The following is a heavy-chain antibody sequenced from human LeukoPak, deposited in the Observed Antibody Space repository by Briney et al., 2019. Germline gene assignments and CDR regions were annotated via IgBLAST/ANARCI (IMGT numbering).Heavy chain of an antibody. CDR3: ARDHSPIVGVPAAGFDP. CDR1: GYTFTGYY. J-gene: IGHJ5*02. Sequence: ASVKVSCKASGYTFTGYYMHWVRHAPGQGLEWMGWINPNSGGTNYAQKFQGRVTMTRDTSISTAYMELSRLRSDDTAVYYCARDHSPIVGVPAAGFDPWGQGTLVTVSS. V-gene: IGHV1-2*02. D-gene: IGHD2-2*01. CDR2: INPNSGGT.